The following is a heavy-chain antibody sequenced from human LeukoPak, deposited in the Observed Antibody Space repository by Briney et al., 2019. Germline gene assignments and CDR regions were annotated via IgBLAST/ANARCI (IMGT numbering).Heavy chain of an antibody. CDR1: GGTFSSYA. D-gene: IGHD2-2*01. CDR3: ARSRYCSSTSCSGYAFDI. CDR2: IIPIFGTA. V-gene: IGHV1-69*01. J-gene: IGHJ3*02. Sequence: SVKVSCKASGGTFSSYAISWVRQAPGQGLEWMGGIIPIFGTANYAQKFQGRVTITADESTSTAYMELSSLRSEDTAVYYCARSRYCSSTSCSGYAFDIWGQGTMVTVSS.